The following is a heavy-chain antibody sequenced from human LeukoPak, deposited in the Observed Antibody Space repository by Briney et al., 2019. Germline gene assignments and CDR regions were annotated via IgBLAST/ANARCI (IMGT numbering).Heavy chain of an antibody. CDR1: GGSINSDY. J-gene: IGHJ4*02. CDR3: ARGRVGSLPDY. Sequence: PSETLSLTCTVSGGSINSDYWSWIRQPPGKGLECIGYISYTGSTNYNPSLKSRVTISVDTSKNHVSLQLSSVTAVDTAVYYCARGRVGSLPDYWGQGTLATVSS. V-gene: IGHV4-59*01. D-gene: IGHD1-26*01. CDR2: ISYTGST.